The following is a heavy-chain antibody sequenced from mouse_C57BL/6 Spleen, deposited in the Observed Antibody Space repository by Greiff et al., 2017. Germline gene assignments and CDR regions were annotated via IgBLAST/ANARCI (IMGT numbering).Heavy chain of an antibody. CDR1: GYTFTDYN. V-gene: IGHV1-18*01. D-gene: IGHD3-3*01. CDR3: ARRGRNYFDY. CDR2: INPNNGGT. J-gene: IGHJ2*01. Sequence: VQLQQSGPELVKPGASVKIPCKASGYTFTDYNMDWVKQSHGKSLEWIGDINPNNGGTIYNQKFKGQATLTVDKSYRTAYMAIRSLTSEDTSVYDCARRGRNYFDYWGQGTTLTVSS.